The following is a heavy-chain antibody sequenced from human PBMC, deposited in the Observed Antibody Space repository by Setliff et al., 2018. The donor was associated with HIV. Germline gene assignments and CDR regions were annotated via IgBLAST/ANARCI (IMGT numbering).Heavy chain of an antibody. Sequence: PGESLKISCEGSGYSFNTDWIVWVRQIPGKGLKWVGSIFPGDSDTRYSPSFEDQVTISVDKSISTAYLQWRSLKTSDTAFYYCASLRGDYVGQYYYYMDIWGKGTTVTV. CDR2: IFPGDSDT. J-gene: IGHJ6*03. CDR1: GYSFNTDW. CDR3: ASLRGDYVGQYYYYMDI. V-gene: IGHV5-51*01. D-gene: IGHD4-17*01.